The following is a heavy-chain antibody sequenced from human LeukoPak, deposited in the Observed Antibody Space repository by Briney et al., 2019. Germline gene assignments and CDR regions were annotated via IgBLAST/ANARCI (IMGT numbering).Heavy chain of an antibody. CDR3: AKVRAVAGYFDY. V-gene: IGHV3-48*01. D-gene: IGHD6-19*01. J-gene: IGHJ4*02. Sequence: GGSLRLSCAASGFTFSSYSMNWVRQAPGKGLEWVSYISSSSSTIYYADSVKGRFTISRDNSKNTLYLQMNSLRAEDTAVYYCAKVRAVAGYFDYWGQGTLVTVSS. CDR2: ISSSSSTI. CDR1: GFTFSSYS.